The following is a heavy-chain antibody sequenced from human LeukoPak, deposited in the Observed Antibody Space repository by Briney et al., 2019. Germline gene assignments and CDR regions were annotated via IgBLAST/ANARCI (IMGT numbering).Heavy chain of an antibody. CDR3: VRDRDGYNY. D-gene: IGHD5-24*01. J-gene: IGHJ4*02. Sequence: GGSLRLSCAASGFTFSNSLMRWVRQVPGKGLVWVARIDTDGGTTHYAASVRGRFTISRDNAKNTLYLQMNTLRAEDTAVYYCVRDRDGYNYWGQGTLVTVSS. CDR2: IDTDGGTT. V-gene: IGHV3-74*01. CDR1: GFTFSNSL.